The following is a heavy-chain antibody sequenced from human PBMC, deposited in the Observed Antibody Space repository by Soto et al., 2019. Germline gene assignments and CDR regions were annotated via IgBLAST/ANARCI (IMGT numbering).Heavy chain of an antibody. CDR1: GYSFTNYW. CDR2: IYPGDSDT. J-gene: IGHJ4*02. CDR3: ARHGAYESSGFPTVY. D-gene: IGHD3-22*01. Sequence: GESLKISCKGSGYSFTNYWIGWVRQMPGKGLEWMGIIYPGDSDTKYSPPFQGLVTISVDKSISTAYLQWNSLKASDTAMYYCARHGAYESSGFPTVYWGQGTLVTVSS. V-gene: IGHV5-51*01.